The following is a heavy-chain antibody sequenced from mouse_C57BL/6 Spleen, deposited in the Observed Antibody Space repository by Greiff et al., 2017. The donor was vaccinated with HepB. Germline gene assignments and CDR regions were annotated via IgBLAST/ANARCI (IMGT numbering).Heavy chain of an antibody. J-gene: IGHJ2*01. CDR3: ATIGYYDYDVDYFDY. Sequence: VQLQQPGAELVKPGASVKLSCKASGYTFTSYWMHWVKQRPGRGLEWIGMIHPNSGSTNYNEKFKSKATLTVDKSSSTAYMQLSSLTSEDSAVYYCATIGYYDYDVDYFDYWGQGTTLTVSS. D-gene: IGHD2-4*01. CDR2: IHPNSGST. CDR1: GYTFTSYW. V-gene: IGHV1-64*01.